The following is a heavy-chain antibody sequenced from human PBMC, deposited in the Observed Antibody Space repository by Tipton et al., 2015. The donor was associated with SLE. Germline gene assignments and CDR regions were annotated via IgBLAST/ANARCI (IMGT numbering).Heavy chain of an antibody. CDR3: ARGIAVAAGYFDY. CDR1: GFTVSSNY. Sequence: SLRLSCAASGFTVSSNYMSWVRQAPGKGLEWVSVIYWNGGSTGYADSVKGRFTISRDNAKNSLYLQMNSLRAEDTALYYCARGIAVAAGYFDYWGQGTLVTVSS. V-gene: IGHV3-20*04. J-gene: IGHJ4*02. D-gene: IGHD6-19*01. CDR2: IYWNGGST.